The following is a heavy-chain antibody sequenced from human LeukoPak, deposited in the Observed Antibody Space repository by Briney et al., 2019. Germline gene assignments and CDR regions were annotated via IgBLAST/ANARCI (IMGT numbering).Heavy chain of an antibody. CDR3: ARDRRGSLVRGVFSD. CDR2: ISYDGSNK. J-gene: IGHJ4*02. Sequence: GGSLRLSCAASGFTFSSYAMHWVRQAPGKGLEWVAVISYDGSNKYYADSVKGRFTISRDNSKNTLYLQMNSLRAEDTAVYYCARDRRGSLVRGVFSDWGQGTLVTVSS. D-gene: IGHD3-10*01. CDR1: GFTFSSYA. V-gene: IGHV3-30-3*01.